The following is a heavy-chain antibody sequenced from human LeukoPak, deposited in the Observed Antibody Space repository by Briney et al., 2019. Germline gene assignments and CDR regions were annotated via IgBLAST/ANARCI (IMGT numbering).Heavy chain of an antibody. V-gene: IGHV3-30-3*01. Sequence: GGSLRLSCAASGFTFSSYAMHWVRQAPGKGLEWVAVISYDGSNKYYADSMKGRFTISRDNSKNTLYLQMNSLRAEDTAVYYCAKDSRIAAAGTFDYWGQGTLVTVSS. J-gene: IGHJ4*02. D-gene: IGHD6-13*01. CDR1: GFTFSSYA. CDR3: AKDSRIAAAGTFDY. CDR2: ISYDGSNK.